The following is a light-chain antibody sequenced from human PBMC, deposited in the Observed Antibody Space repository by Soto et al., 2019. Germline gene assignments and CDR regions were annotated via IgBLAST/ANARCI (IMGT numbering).Light chain of an antibody. CDR2: VKSDGSH. CDR3: QTWGTGVDWV. V-gene: IGLV4-69*01. J-gene: IGLJ3*02. CDR1: SGHTTYA. Sequence: QPVLTQSPSASASLGASVKLTCTLTSGHTTYAIAWHQQRPEKGPRYLMKVKSDGSHIKGDGIPDRFSGSSSGAERYLTISSLQSEDEADYYCQTWGTGVDWVFGGGTKLTVL.